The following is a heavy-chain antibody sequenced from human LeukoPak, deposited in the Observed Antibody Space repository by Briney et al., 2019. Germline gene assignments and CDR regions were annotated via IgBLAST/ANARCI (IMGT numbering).Heavy chain of an antibody. CDR1: GGSISSGDYY. CDR3: ATNRVGTYDRPFDI. D-gene: IGHD1-26*01. V-gene: IGHV4-30-4*01. Sequence: KTSETLSLTCTVSGGSISSGDYYWSWIRQPPGKGLEWIGYIYYSGSTYYNPALKSRVTISVDTSKNQFSLELSSVTATDMAVYFCATNRVGTYDRPFDIWGQGTMVTVSS. J-gene: IGHJ3*02. CDR2: IYYSGST.